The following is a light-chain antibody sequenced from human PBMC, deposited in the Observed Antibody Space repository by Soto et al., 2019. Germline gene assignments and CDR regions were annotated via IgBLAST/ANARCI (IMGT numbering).Light chain of an antibody. J-gene: IGKJ1*01. CDR1: QSISSW. Sequence: DIQMTQSPSTLSASVGDRVTTTCRASQSISSWLAWYQQKPGKAPKLLIYKASSLESGVPSRFSGSASGTEFTLTISSLQPDDFATYYCQQYNSYLWTFGQGTKVEIK. CDR3: QQYNSYLWT. CDR2: KAS. V-gene: IGKV1-5*03.